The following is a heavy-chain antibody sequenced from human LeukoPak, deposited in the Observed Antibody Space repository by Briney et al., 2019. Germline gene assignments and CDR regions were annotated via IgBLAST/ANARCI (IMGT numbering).Heavy chain of an antibody. CDR1: GFTFSSYG. D-gene: IGHD5-12*01. V-gene: IGHV3-33*06. Sequence: PGGSLRLSCAASGFTFSSYGMHWVRQAPGKGLEWVAVIWYDGSNKYYADSVKGRFTISRDNSKNTLYLQMNSLRAEDTAVYYCAKDSDSSGYDSVYWGQGTLVTVSS. J-gene: IGHJ4*02. CDR3: AKDSDSSGYDSVY. CDR2: IWYDGSNK.